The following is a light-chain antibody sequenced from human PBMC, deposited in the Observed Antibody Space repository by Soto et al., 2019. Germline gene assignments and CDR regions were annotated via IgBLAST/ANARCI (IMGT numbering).Light chain of an antibody. CDR2: GAS. CDR1: QSVSRNY. J-gene: IGKJ2*01. Sequence: EIVLTQSPGTLSLSPGERATLSCRASQSVSRNYLAWYQQKPGQPPRLLIYGASSRSTGIPDKFSGSGSGTDFTLTISRLEPEDFAVYYCQQYGSSPPYTFGQGTKLEF. V-gene: IGKV3-20*01. CDR3: QQYGSSPPYT.